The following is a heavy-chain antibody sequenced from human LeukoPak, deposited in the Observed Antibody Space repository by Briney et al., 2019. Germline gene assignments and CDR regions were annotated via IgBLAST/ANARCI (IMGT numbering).Heavy chain of an antibody. CDR1: GLTVSSNC. V-gene: IGHV3-53*05. J-gene: IGHJ4*02. CDR3: AKDLWDSDGSRYFDY. CDR2: IYSGGNT. Sequence: GGSLRLSCAASGLTVSSNCMSWVRQAPGKGLEGVSFIYSGGNTYYADSVKGRFTISRDNSKNTLYLHMISLRAEDTALYYCAKDLWDSDGSRYFDYWGQGTLVTVSS. D-gene: IGHD3-22*01.